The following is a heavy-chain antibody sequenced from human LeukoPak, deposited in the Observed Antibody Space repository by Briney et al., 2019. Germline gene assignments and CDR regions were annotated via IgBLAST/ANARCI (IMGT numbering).Heavy chain of an antibody. J-gene: IGHJ4*02. V-gene: IGHV3-21*01. CDR1: GFTFSSYS. Sequence: GGSLRLSCAASGFTFSSYSMNWVRQAPGKGLEWVSSVSSSSSYIYYADSVKGRFTISRDNAKNSLYLQMNSLRAEDTAVYCCARDPLYCSSTSCYVSSYFDYWGQGTLVTVSS. CDR2: VSSSSSYI. D-gene: IGHD2-2*01. CDR3: ARDPLYCSSTSCYVSSYFDY.